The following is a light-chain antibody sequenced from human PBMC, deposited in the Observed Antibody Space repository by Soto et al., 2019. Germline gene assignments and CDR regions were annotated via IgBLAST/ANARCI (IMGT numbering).Light chain of an antibody. CDR1: QDIRNF. J-gene: IGKJ3*01. CDR2: AAS. CDR3: QKYSSDPV. Sequence: DIQMTQSPPSLSASVGDRVTITCRASQDIRNFVAWYQQKPGKAPKLLIYAASTLQSGVPSRFSGSGSGTDFTLTINSLQPADVATYSCQKYSSDPVFGPGTKVEIK. V-gene: IGKV1-27*01.